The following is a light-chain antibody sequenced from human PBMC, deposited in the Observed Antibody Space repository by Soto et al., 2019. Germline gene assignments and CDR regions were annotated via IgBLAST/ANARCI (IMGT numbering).Light chain of an antibody. CDR3: SSYTSSSTIVV. CDR2: EVS. J-gene: IGLJ2*01. CDR1: SSDVGGYNY. Sequence: QSALTQPASVSGSPGQSITISCTGTSSDVGGYNYVSWYQQHPGKAPKLMIYEVSNRTSGVSNRFSGAKSGNPASLTLSGLQAEDEADYYCSSYTSSSTIVVFGGGTKLTVL. V-gene: IGLV2-14*01.